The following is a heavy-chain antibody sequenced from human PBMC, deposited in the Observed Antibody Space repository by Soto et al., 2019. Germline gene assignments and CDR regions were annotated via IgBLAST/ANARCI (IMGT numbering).Heavy chain of an antibody. CDR1: GVSFSTYY. V-gene: IGHV4-59*01. Sequence: QVQLQESGPGLVKPSETLSLTCTVSGVSFSTYYWSWIRQAPGKGLEWIGYIYCSGSSNYNPSLKSRVTMSVDTSKNQLSMKLSSVTAADTAVYYCERDQGGPFDYWGQGTLVTVSS. J-gene: IGHJ4*02. CDR2: IYCSGSS. CDR3: ERDQGGPFDY. D-gene: IGHD2-15*01.